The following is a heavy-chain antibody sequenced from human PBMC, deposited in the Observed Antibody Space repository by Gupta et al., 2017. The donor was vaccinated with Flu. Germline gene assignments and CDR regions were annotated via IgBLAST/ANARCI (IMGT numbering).Heavy chain of an antibody. J-gene: IGHJ4*02. CDR2: INPDDSHT. CDR3: ARRWGDLPSPYFDY. CDR1: EYPFRGYW. Sequence: VQLVQSGADVKKPGESLKISCKGSEYPFRGYWIAWMRQMPGKGLEWMGIINPDDSHTIYSPSFQGQVTISADKSNNIAYLQWSSLKASDTAMYYCARRWGDLPSPYFDYWGQGTLVTVSS. V-gene: IGHV5-51*03. D-gene: IGHD5-24*01.